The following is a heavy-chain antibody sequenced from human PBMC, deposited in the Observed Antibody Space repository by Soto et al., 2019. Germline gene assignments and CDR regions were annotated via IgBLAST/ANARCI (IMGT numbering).Heavy chain of an antibody. V-gene: IGHV4-59*01. D-gene: IGHD3-10*01. Sequence: SETLSLTCTVSGGCISSYYWSWIRQPPGKGLEWIGYIYYSGSTNYNPSLKSRVTISVDTSKNQFSLKLSSVTAADTAVYYCARRYYYGSGSYYMDVWGKGTTVTVSS. J-gene: IGHJ6*03. CDR2: IYYSGST. CDR3: ARRYYYGSGSYYMDV. CDR1: GGCISSYY.